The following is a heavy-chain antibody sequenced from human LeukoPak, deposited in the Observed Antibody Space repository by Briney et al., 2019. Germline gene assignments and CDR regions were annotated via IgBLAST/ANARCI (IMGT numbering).Heavy chain of an antibody. V-gene: IGHV4-30-4*08. D-gene: IGHD3-3*02. J-gene: IGHJ3*02. CDR2: IYYSGST. CDR1: GGSISSGGYY. CDR3: GRLPLEDDAFDI. Sequence: PSQTLSLTCTVSGGSISSGGYYWSWIRQHPGKGLEWIGYIYYSGSTNYNPSLKSRVTISVDTSKNQFSLKLSSVTAADTAVYYCGRLPLEDDAFDIWGQGTMVTVSS.